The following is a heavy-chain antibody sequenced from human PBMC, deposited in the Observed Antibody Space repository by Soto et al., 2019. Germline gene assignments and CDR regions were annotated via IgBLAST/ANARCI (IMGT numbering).Heavy chain of an antibody. J-gene: IGHJ6*02. D-gene: IGHD1-26*01. CDR2: IGWAGGST. CDR3: ARDLGVGAKRRYGMDV. Sequence: GGSLRLSCAASGFTFDGYTMHWVRQAPGKGLEWVSRIGWAGGSTCYADSVKGRFTISRDNAKNSLYLQMNSLRAEDTAVYYCARDLGVGAKRRYGMDVWGQGTTVTVSS. CDR1: GFTFDGYT. V-gene: IGHV3-43*01.